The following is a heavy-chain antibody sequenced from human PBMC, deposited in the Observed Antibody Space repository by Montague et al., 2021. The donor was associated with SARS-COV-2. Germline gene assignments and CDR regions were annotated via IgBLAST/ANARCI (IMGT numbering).Heavy chain of an antibody. Sequence: SETLSLTCAVYGGSLSGYYWSWIRQTPGKGLEWIGEINHSGNTNYKPSLKSRLTISVDASKKQFSLKLSSVTTADAAVYYCARGADYDFWSGYLRYKWFDPWGLGTPVTVSS. CDR2: INHSGNT. V-gene: IGHV4-34*01. D-gene: IGHD3-3*01. J-gene: IGHJ5*02. CDR3: ARGADYDFWSGYLRYKWFDP. CDR1: GGSLSGYY.